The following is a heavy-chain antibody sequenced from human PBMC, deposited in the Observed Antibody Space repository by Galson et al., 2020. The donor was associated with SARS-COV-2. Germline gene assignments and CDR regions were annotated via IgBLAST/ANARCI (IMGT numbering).Heavy chain of an antibody. Sequence: SETLSLTCTVSGGSISSYYWSWIRQPPGKGLEWIGYIYYSGSTNYNPSLKSRVTISVDTSKNQFSLKLSSVTAADTAVYYCAREGGSSSGDYFDYWGQGTLVTVSS. D-gene: IGHD6-6*01. CDR3: AREGGSSSGDYFDY. CDR2: IYYSGST. CDR1: GGSISSYY. V-gene: IGHV4-59*01. J-gene: IGHJ4*02.